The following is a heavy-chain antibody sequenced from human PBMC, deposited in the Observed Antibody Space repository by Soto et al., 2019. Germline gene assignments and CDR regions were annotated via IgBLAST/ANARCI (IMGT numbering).Heavy chain of an antibody. CDR2: ISYDGSNK. CDR1: GFTFSSYA. J-gene: IGHJ4*02. V-gene: IGHV3-30-3*01. D-gene: IGHD3-22*01. CDR3: ASPGESLGPGSDYDSSGSHTH. Sequence: PGGSLRLSCAASGFTFSSYAMHWVRQAPGKGLEWVAVISYDGSNKYYADSVKGRFTISRDNSKNTLYLQMNSLRAEDTAVYYCASPGESLGPGSDYDSSGSHTHWGQGTLVTVSS.